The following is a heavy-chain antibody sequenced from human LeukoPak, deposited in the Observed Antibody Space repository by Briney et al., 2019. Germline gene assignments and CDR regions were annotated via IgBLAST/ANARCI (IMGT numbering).Heavy chain of an antibody. V-gene: IGHV1-69*05. CDR3: ASWVGGQVGRNWFDP. CDR1: GGTFSSYA. J-gene: IGHJ5*02. Sequence: SVKVSCKASGGTFSSYAISWLRQAPGQGLEWMGGIIPIFGTANYAQKFQGRVTITTDESTSTAYMELSSLRSEDTAVYYCASWVGGQVGRNWFDPWGQGTLVTVSS. CDR2: IIPIFGTA. D-gene: IGHD1-26*01.